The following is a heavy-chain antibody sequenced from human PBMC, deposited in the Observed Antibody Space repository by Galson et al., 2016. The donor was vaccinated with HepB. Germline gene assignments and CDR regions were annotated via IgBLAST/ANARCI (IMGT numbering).Heavy chain of an antibody. V-gene: IGHV3-48*03. Sequence: SLRLSCAGYRFTFSSYEMNWVRQAPGKGLEWVSYINTGGTIIYYADSVKDRFAISRDDAKNSLFLQMNILRAEDTGIYSCARDAFSGYYMVDAFDIWGQGTMVTVSS. J-gene: IGHJ3*02. D-gene: IGHD5-12*01. CDR1: RFTFSSYE. CDR3: ARDAFSGYYMVDAFDI. CDR2: INTGGTII.